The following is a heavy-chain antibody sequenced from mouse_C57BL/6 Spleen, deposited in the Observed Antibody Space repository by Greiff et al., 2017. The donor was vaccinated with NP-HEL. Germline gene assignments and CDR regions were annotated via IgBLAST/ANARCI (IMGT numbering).Heavy chain of an antibody. CDR2: IDPSDSYT. CDR1: GYTFTSYW. V-gene: IGHV1-69*01. J-gene: IGHJ2*01. CDR3: ARGGGYSNYFDY. D-gene: IGHD2-5*01. Sequence: QVQLQQSGAELVMPGASVKLSCKASGYTFTSYWMHWVKQRPGQGLEWIGEIDPSDSYTNYNQKFKGKSTLTVDKSSSTAYMQLSSLTSEDSAVYYCARGGGYSNYFDYWGQGPTLTVAS.